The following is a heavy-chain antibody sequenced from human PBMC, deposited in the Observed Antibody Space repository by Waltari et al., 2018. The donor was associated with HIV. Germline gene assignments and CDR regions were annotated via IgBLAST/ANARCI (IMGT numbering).Heavy chain of an antibody. D-gene: IGHD5-18*01. Sequence: QVQFVQSGAEVKKPGASVKVSCTTSGYSFTRYPMHWVRQAPGQRLEWMGWINAANGNTKYSQKFQGRVTITRDTSASTAYMELSSLRSEDTAVYYCVRDMSDTPVGPDMDVWGQGTTVTVSS. CDR1: GYSFTRYP. V-gene: IGHV1-3*01. CDR3: VRDMSDTPVGPDMDV. J-gene: IGHJ6*02. CDR2: INAANGNT.